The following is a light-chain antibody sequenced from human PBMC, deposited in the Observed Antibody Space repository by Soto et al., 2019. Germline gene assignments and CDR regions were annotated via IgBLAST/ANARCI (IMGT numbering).Light chain of an antibody. Sequence: EIVLTQSPGTLSLSPGERATLSCRASQSVSSSYLAWYQQKPGQAPRLLIFGASTRATGIPARFSGSGSETEFTLTISSLQSEDFAVYYCQQYSVWPLTFGGGTRWIS. CDR1: QSVSSSY. J-gene: IGKJ4*01. CDR2: GAS. V-gene: IGKV3-20*01. CDR3: QQYSVWPLT.